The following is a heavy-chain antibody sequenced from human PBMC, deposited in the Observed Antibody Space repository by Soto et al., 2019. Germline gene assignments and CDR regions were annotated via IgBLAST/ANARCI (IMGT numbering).Heavy chain of an antibody. J-gene: IGHJ2*01. V-gene: IGHV1-3*01. CDR3: ARAPSWWYFDL. CDR1: GYTFSTYA. Sequence: GPVKVSCKASGYTFSTYAMHWVRQAPGQRLEWMGWINAGNGNTKYSQKFQGRVTITRDTSASTAYMELSSLRSEDTAVYYCARAPSWWYFDLWGRGTLVTVSS. CDR2: INAGNGNT.